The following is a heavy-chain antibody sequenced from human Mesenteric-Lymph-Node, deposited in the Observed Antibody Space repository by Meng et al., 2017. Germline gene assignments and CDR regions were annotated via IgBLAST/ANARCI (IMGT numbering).Heavy chain of an antibody. CDR3: ARGWLAN. CDR2: IRGSGSGI. Sequence: GGSLRLSCAASGFTFSDYEMSWVRQAPGKGLEWVSYIRGSGSGIYYADSVKGRFSISRDNAKNSLYLQMNSLRAEDTAVYYCARGWLANWGQGTLVTVSS. J-gene: IGHJ4*02. D-gene: IGHD6-19*01. CDR1: GFTFSDYE. V-gene: IGHV3-48*03.